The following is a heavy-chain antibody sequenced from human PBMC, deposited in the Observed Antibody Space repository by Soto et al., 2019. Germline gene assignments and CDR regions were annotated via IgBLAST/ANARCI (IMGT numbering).Heavy chain of an antibody. Sequence: EVQLVESGGGLVKPGGSLRLSCVASGFTFSSYSVNWVRQAPGKGLEWVSSISSSSSYMYYADPVKGRFTISRDNAKNSLYLQMNSLSAEDTAVYYCASPYSNSNYYGMDVWGQGTTVTVSS. V-gene: IGHV3-21*01. CDR2: ISSSSSYM. D-gene: IGHD6-13*01. CDR1: GFTFSSYS. CDR3: ASPYSNSNYYGMDV. J-gene: IGHJ6*02.